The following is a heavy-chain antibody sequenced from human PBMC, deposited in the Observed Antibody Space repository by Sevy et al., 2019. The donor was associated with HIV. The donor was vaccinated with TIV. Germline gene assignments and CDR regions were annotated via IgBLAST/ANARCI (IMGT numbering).Heavy chain of an antibody. J-gene: IGHJ5*02. D-gene: IGHD6-6*01. V-gene: IGHV4-4*07. CDR2: IYTSGST. CDR1: GGSISSYY. CDR3: ARDVVRQKGNWFDP. Sequence: SETLSLTCTVSGGSISSYYWSWIWQPAGKGLEWIGRIYTSGSTNYNPSLKSRVTMSVDTSKNQFSLKLSSVTAADTAVYYCARDVVRQKGNWFDPWGQGTLVTVSS.